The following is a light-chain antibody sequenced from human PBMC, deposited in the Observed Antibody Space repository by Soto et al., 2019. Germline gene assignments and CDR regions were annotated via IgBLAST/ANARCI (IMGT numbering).Light chain of an antibody. CDR1: QSVSSSY. J-gene: IGKJ5*01. V-gene: IGKV3-20*01. CDR2: GPS. Sequence: EFVLTQSPGTLSLSPGARATLSCRASQSVSSSYIAWYQQKPGQAPRLLIYGPSSRATGIPDRFSGSGSGTDFTLTISRLEPEDFAVYYCQQYNNWPPITFGQGTRLEI. CDR3: QQYNNWPPIT.